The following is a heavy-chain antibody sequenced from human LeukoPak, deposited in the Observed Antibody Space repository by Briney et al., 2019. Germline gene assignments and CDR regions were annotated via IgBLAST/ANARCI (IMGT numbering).Heavy chain of an antibody. J-gene: IGHJ4*02. V-gene: IGHV4-34*01. CDR2: INHSGTI. CDR1: GDSISSYY. Sequence: SETLSLTCTVSGDSISSYYWSWIRQPPGKGLEWIGEINHSGTINYNPSLKSRVTISIDTSKNQFSLKLSSVTAADTSIYYCARGRYCGGDCYSATDFDYWGQGTLVTVSS. D-gene: IGHD2-21*02. CDR3: ARGRYCGGDCYSATDFDY.